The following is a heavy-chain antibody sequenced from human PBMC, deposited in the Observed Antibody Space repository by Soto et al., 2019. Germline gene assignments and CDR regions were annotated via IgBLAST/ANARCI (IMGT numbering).Heavy chain of an antibody. J-gene: IGHJ6*02. CDR2: IYYRGST. Sequence: QVQLQESGPGLVKPSQTLSLTCTVSGGSISSGGYYWSWIRQHPGKGLEWIGYIYYRGSTYYNPSLKSRVSISVDTSKNQCSRKLSSVTAAETGVYCCARDTPCSHITVVLGVIIRQDGMDVWGQGTTVTVSS. CDR3: ARDTPCSHITVVLGVIIRQDGMDV. CDR1: GGSISSGGYY. V-gene: IGHV4-31*03. D-gene: IGHD3-10*01.